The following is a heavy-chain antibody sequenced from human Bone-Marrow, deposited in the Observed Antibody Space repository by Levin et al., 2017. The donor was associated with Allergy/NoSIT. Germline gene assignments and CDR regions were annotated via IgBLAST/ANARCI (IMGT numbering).Heavy chain of an antibody. J-gene: IGHJ2*01. D-gene: IGHD7-27*01. CDR2: VSTYNGNT. V-gene: IGHV1-18*04. CDR3: AREPGDDWYFDL. CDR1: GYTFPNHG. Sequence: PGESLKISCKASGYTFPNHGITWMRQAPGQGLEWMGWVSTYNGNTNYAQNVQGRVTLTIDRSTSTAYMELKRLRPDDTAVYYCAREPGDDWYFDLWGRGTLVTVSS.